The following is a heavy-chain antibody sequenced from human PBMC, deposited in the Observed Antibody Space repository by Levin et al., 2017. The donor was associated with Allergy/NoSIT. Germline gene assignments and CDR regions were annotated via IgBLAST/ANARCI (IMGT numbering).Heavy chain of an antibody. CDR1: GGSISSSSYY. Sequence: SQTLSLTCTVSGGSISSSSYYWGWIRQPPGKGLEWIGSIYYSGSTYYNPSLKSRVTISVDTSKNQFSLKLSSVTAADTAVYYCARHLSSSSSKKGGFDPWGQGTLVTVSS. CDR3: ARHLSSSSSKKGGFDP. J-gene: IGHJ5*02. CDR2: IYYSGST. V-gene: IGHV4-39*01. D-gene: IGHD6-6*01.